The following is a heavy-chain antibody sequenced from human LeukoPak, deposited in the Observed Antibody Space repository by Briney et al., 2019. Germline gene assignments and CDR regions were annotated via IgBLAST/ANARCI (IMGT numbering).Heavy chain of an antibody. CDR3: ARWLELMRNFDW. CDR1: GITFSSYA. CDR2: IKQDGSEK. Sequence: PGGSLRLSCAASGITFSSYAMSWVRQAPGKGLEWVANIKQDGSEKDYVDALKGRFTISRDNAKNSLYLQMNSLRAEDTAVYYCARWLELMRNFDWWGQGTLVTVSS. V-gene: IGHV3-7*01. D-gene: IGHD5-24*01. J-gene: IGHJ4*02.